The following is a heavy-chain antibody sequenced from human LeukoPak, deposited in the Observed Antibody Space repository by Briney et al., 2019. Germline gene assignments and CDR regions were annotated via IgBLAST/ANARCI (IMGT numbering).Heavy chain of an antibody. CDR2: IYYSGSS. V-gene: IGHV4-61*01. CDR3: ATEYCGADCYFDS. J-gene: IGHJ4*02. Sequence: SETLSLTCNVSGGSVSRASYYWTWIRQPPGKGLEWIGYIYYSGSSDYNPSLKSRVTISLDTSKNQFSLKLSSVTAADTAVYYCATEYCGADCYFDSWGQGTLVTVSS. D-gene: IGHD2-21*02. CDR1: GGSVSRASYY.